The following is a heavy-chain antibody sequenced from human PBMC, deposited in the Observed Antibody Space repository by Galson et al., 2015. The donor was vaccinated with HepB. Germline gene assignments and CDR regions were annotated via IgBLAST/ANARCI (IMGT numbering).Heavy chain of an antibody. CDR1: GFTFNNFNNYA. CDR2: ISGSGGRT. Sequence: SLRLSCAASGFTFNNFNNYAMSWVRQAPGKGLEWVSGISGSGGRTYYPDSVKGRFTISRDNYKITLYLQMNSLRAEDTAVYYCARYRGDFYDTSVWYIDLWGRGTLVTVSS. D-gene: IGHD3-3*01. V-gene: IGHV3-23*01. CDR3: ARYRGDFYDTSVWYIDL. J-gene: IGHJ2*01.